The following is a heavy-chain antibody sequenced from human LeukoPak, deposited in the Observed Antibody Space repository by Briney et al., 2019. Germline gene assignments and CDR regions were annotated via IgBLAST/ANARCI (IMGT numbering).Heavy chain of an antibody. V-gene: IGHV3-23*01. CDR3: TKAPLRSCSGAFCYPFDY. D-gene: IGHD2-8*02. J-gene: IGHJ4*02. Sequence: GGSLRLSCAASGFTFSNYAMSWVRQTPGKGLEWVAATVGGRPDTYHAESVKGRFTVSRDDSRDTLFLQMNRLSVDDTAIYYCTKAPLRSCSGAFCYPFDYWGQGILVTVSS. CDR2: TVGGRPDT. CDR1: GFTFSNYA.